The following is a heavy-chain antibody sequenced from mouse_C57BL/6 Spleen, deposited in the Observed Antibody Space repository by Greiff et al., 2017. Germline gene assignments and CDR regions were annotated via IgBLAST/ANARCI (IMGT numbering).Heavy chain of an antibody. CDR3: ARNLGDGYARDY. CDR2: IHPNSGST. CDR1: GYTFTSYW. V-gene: IGHV1-64*01. Sequence: VQLQQPGAELVKPGASVKLSCKASGYTFTSYWMHWVKQRPGQGLEWIGMIHPNSGSTNYNEKFKSKATLTVDKSSSTAYMQLSSLTSEDSAVYYCARNLGDGYARDYWGQGTSVTVSS. J-gene: IGHJ4*01.